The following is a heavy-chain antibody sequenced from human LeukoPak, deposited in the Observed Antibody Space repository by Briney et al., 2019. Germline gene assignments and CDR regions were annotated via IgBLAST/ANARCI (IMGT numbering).Heavy chain of an antibody. D-gene: IGHD3-22*01. CDR3: ASLPNYYDSSGYYHWFDP. CDR1: GYSISSGYY. V-gene: IGHV4-38-2*02. J-gene: IGHJ5*02. CDR2: IYHSGST. Sequence: SETLSLTCTVSGYSISSGYYWGWIRQPPGKGLEWIGSIYHSGSTYYNPSLKSRVTISVDTSKNQFSLKLSSVTAADTAVYYCASLPNYYDSSGYYHWFDPWGQGTLVTVSS.